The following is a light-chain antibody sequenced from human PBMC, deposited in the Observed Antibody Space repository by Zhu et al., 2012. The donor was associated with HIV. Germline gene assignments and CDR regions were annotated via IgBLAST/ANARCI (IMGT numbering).Light chain of an antibody. CDR3: QQRRNWPLT. V-gene: IGKV3-11*01. CDR1: QSASIF. CDR2: DAT. J-gene: IGKJ4*01. Sequence: IVLTQSPATLSLSPGERATLSCRASQSASIFAAWYQQRPGQAPRLLIYDATKRATGIPARFSGSGSGTDFTLTISSLEPEDFALYYCQQRRNWPLTFGGGTRVEIK.